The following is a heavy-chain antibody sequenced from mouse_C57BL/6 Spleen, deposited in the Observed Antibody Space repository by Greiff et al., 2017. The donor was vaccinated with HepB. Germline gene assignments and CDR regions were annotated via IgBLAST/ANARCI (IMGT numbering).Heavy chain of an antibody. CDR3: AKIYYYYGGYFDV. CDR2: INPNNGGT. V-gene: IGHV1-26*01. Sequence: VQLQQSGPELVKPGASVKISCKASGYTFTDYYMNWVKQSHGKSLEWIGDINPNNGGTSYNQKFKGKATLTVDKSSSTAYMELRSLTSEDSAVYYCAKIYYYYGGYFDVWGTGTTVTVSS. D-gene: IGHD2-4*01. J-gene: IGHJ1*03. CDR1: GYTFTDYY.